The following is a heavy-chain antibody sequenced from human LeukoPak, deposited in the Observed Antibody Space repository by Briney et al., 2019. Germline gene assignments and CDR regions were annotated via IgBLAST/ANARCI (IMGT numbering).Heavy chain of an antibody. CDR1: GFTFSTYS. D-gene: IGHD1-1*01. J-gene: IGHJ4*02. CDR3: ARDAGAVHFKTTPGLDYFDY. CDR2: ISSSGSSI. V-gene: IGHV3-21*01. Sequence: GGSLRLSCAASGFTFSTYSMNWVRQAPGKGLEWVSSISSSGSSIYYADSVKGRFTISRDNAKNSLYLQMNSLRAEDTAVYYCARDAGAVHFKTTPGLDYFDYWGQGTLVTVSS.